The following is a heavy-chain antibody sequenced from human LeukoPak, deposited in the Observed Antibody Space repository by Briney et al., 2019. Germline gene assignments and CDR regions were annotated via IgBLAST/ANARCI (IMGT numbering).Heavy chain of an antibody. J-gene: IGHJ4*02. CDR1: GFSFSRHA. V-gene: IGHV3-48*02. CDR3: ARDYRSSSGWTVDY. D-gene: IGHD6-19*01. Sequence: GGSLRLSCEASGFSFSRHAMNWVRQAPGKGLEWVSSIFDSGAPSYYADSVKGRFTISRDNAKNSLYLQMNSLRDEDTAVYYCARDYRSSSGWTVDYWGQGTLVTVSS. CDR2: IFDSGAPS.